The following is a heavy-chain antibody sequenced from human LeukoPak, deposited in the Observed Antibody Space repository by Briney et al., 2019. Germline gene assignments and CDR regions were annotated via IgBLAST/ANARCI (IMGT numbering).Heavy chain of an antibody. J-gene: IGHJ3*02. CDR1: GFTVSSNY. Sequence: GGSLRLSCAASGFTVSSNYMSWVRQAPGKGLEWVSYISSSGSTIYYADSVKGRFTISRDNAKNSLYLQMNSLRAEDTAVYYCARLFSRFGELFWYAFDIWGQGTMVTVSS. CDR3: ARLFSRFGELFWYAFDI. V-gene: IGHV3-11*01. D-gene: IGHD3-10*01. CDR2: ISSSGSTI.